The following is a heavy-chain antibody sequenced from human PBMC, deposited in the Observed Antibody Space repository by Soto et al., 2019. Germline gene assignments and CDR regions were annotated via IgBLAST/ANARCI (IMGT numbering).Heavy chain of an antibody. J-gene: IGHJ4*02. V-gene: IGHV1-18*01. CDR1: GYTFTSYG. Sequence: QVHLVQSGAEVKKPGASVKVSCKASGYTFTSYGITWVRQAPGQGLEWMGWISAHNGNTDYAQKLQGRVIVTRDTSTCTAYMELRSLISDDTAVYYCARGRYGDYWRQGALVTVSS. CDR3: ARGRYGDY. D-gene: IGHD1-1*01. CDR2: ISAHNGNT.